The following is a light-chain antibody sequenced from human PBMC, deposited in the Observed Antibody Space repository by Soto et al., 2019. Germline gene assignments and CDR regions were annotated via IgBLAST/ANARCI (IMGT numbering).Light chain of an antibody. V-gene: IGKV1-39*01. Sequence: DIQMTQSPSSLSASVGDRVTITCRTSQPTSDYLNWYQQKPGKAPTLLIYTTSNLQSGVPSRFSGSGSATHFTLTISSLQPEDFATYYCQQHYNTPRTFXQGTKVDIK. CDR1: QPTSDY. J-gene: IGKJ1*01. CDR3: QQHYNTPRT. CDR2: TTS.